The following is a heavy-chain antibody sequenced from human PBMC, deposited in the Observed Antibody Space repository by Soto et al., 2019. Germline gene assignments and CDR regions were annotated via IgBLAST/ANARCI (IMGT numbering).Heavy chain of an antibody. Sequence: SETLSLTCTVSGCSISSYYWSWIRQPPGKGLEWIGYIYYSGSTNYNPSLKSRVTISVDTSKNQFSLKLSSVTAADTAVYYCARGARLLYFDYWGQGTLVTVSS. V-gene: IGHV4-59*01. D-gene: IGHD1-26*01. CDR2: IYYSGST. CDR3: ARGARLLYFDY. CDR1: GCSISSYY. J-gene: IGHJ4*02.